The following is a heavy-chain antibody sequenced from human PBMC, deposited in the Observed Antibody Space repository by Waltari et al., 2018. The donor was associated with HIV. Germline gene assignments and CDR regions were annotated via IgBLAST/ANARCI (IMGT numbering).Heavy chain of an antibody. CDR3: ARDRTVSHFDY. CDR2: IKQDGSEK. Sequence: EVQLVESGGGLVQPGGSLRLSCAASGFTFSSVWRSWVRQAPGKGLEWVANIKQDGSEKYYVDSVKGQFTISRDNAKNSLYLQMNSLRAEDTAVYYCARDRTVSHFDYWGQGTLVTVSS. V-gene: IGHV3-7*01. J-gene: IGHJ4*02. CDR1: GFTFSSVW. D-gene: IGHD4-17*01.